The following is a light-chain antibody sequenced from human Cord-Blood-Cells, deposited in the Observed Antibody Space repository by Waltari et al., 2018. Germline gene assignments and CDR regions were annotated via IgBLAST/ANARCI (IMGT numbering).Light chain of an antibody. J-gene: IGKJ1*01. CDR3: QQYNNWPWT. CDR1: QSVSSN. Sequence: EIVMPQSQATLSVSPGEGATLSCRASQSVSSNLAWYQQKPGQAPRLLIYGASTRATGIPARFSGSGSGTEFTLTISSLQSEDFAVYYCQQYNNWPWTFGQGTKVEIK. V-gene: IGKV3-15*01. CDR2: GAS.